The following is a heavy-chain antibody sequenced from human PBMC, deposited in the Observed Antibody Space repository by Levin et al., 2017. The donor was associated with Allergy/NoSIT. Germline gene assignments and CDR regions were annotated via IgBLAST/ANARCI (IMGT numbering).Heavy chain of an antibody. CDR2: FRYDASNT. CDR1: GFTFTSYG. J-gene: IGHJ1*01. D-gene: IGHD6-13*01. V-gene: IGHV3-30*02. Sequence: GGSLRLSCATSGFTFTSYGMHWVRQAPGKGLEWVAAFRYDASNTYYAESVKGRFTISREPSKSTLYLEMDSLRAEDTAVYYCAISSWHLSEHFQHWGQGTLVTVSS. CDR3: AISSWHLSEHFQH.